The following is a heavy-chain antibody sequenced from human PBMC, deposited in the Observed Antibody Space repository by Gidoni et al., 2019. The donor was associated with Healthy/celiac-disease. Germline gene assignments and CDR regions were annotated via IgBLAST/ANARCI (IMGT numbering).Heavy chain of an antibody. D-gene: IGHD3-10*01. CDR1: GFPFSIYS. CDR2: ISSSSSYI. J-gene: IGHJ6*03. V-gene: IGHV3-21*01. Sequence: EVQLVESGGGLLTPGGSLRLSCAASGFPFSIYSMNWVRQAPGKGLEWVSSISSSSSYIYYADSVKGRFTISRDNAKNSLYLQMNSLRAEDTAVYYCARSLPYYYYYMDVWGKGTTVTVSS. CDR3: ARSLPYYYYYMDV.